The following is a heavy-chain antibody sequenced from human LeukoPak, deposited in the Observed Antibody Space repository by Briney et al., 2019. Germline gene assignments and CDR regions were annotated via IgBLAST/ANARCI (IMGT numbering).Heavy chain of an antibody. J-gene: IGHJ4*02. CDR3: ARGITSMAFFDY. V-gene: IGHV3-48*02. CDR1: GFTFTSHS. Sequence: GGSLRLSCAASGFTFTSHSMIWVRQAPGKGLEWISYITSSSSTIYYADSVKGRFTISRDNAKNSLYLQMNSLRDEDTGVYYCARGITSMAFFDYWGQGTLVTVSS. CDR2: ITSSSSTI. D-gene: IGHD3-16*01.